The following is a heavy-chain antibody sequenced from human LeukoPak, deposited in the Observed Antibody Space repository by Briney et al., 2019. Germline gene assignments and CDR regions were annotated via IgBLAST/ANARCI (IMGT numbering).Heavy chain of an antibody. D-gene: IGHD3-3*01. CDR1: GGTFSSYA. J-gene: IGHJ4*02. V-gene: IGHV1-69*01. Sequence: PSASVKVSCKASGGTFSSYAISWVRQAPGQGLEWMGGIIPIFGTANYAQKFQGRVTITADESTSTAYMELSSLRSEDTAVYYCARDTNDFWSGYPKKYYFDYWGQGTLVTVSS. CDR2: IIPIFGTA. CDR3: ARDTNDFWSGYPKKYYFDY.